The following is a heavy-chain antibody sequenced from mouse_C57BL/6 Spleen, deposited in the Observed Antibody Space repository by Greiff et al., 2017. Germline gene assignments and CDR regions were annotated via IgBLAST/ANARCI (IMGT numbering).Heavy chain of an antibody. V-gene: IGHV1-80*01. CDR3: ARPGDYYYGSSGCDD. Sequence: QVQLQQSGAELVKPGASVKISCKASGYAFSSYWMNWVKQRPGQGLEWIGQIYPGDGDTNYNGKFKGKATLTADKSSSTAYMQLSSLTSEDSAVYFCARPGDYYYGSSGCDDWGQGTTLTVSS. J-gene: IGHJ2*01. D-gene: IGHD1-1*01. CDR1: GYAFSSYW. CDR2: IYPGDGDT.